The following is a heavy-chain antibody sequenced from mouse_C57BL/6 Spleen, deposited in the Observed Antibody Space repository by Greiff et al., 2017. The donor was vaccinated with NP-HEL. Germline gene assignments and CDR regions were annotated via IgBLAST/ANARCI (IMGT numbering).Heavy chain of an antibody. CDR2: IWSGGGT. D-gene: IGHD2-4*01. CDR3: ARTSYYDYDRYAMDY. V-gene: IGHV2-2*01. Sequence: QVQLQQSGPGLVQPSQSLSITCTVSGFSLTSYGVHWVRQSPGKGLEWLGVIWSGGGTDYNAAFISRLSISKDNSKSQVFFKMNSLQADDTAIYYCARTSYYDYDRYAMDYWGQGTSVTVSS. J-gene: IGHJ4*01. CDR1: GFSLTSYG.